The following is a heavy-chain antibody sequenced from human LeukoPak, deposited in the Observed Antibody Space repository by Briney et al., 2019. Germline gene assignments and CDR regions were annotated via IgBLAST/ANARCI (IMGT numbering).Heavy chain of an antibody. CDR1: EFTIDDYA. D-gene: IGHD5-24*01. CDR3: AKGFSRDVYSYFDY. Sequence: GGSLRLSCAASEFTIDDYAMHWVRQAPGKGLEWVSSISWNSGSIDYADSVKGRFTISRDNAKNSLYLQMNSLRTEDMALYYCAKGFSRDVYSYFDYWGQGTLVTVS. CDR2: ISWNSGSI. J-gene: IGHJ4*02. V-gene: IGHV3-9*03.